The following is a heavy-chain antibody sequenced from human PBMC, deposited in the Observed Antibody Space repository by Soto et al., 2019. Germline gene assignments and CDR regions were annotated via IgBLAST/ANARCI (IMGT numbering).Heavy chain of an antibody. CDR3: ANLPIAVAVPGGY. V-gene: IGHV3-23*01. Sequence: EVQLLESGGGLVQPGGSLRLSCAASGFTFSSDAMSWVRQAPGKGLEWVSAISGSGGSTYYADSVKGRFTISRDNSKNTLYLQMNSLRAEDTAVYYCANLPIAVAVPGGYWGQGTLVTVSS. CDR2: ISGSGGST. J-gene: IGHJ4*02. CDR1: GFTFSSDA. D-gene: IGHD6-19*01.